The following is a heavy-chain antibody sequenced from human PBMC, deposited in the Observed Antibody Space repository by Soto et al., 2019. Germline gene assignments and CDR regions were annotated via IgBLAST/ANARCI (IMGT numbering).Heavy chain of an antibody. J-gene: IGHJ3*02. Sequence: ASVKVSCKASGYTFTGYYMHWVRQAPGQGLEWMGWINPNRGGTNYAQKFQGRVTMTRDTSISTAYMELSRLRSDDTAVYYCAREGSGYSAFDIWGQGTMVTVSS. V-gene: IGHV1-2*02. CDR1: GYTFTGYY. D-gene: IGHD3-3*01. CDR2: INPNRGGT. CDR3: AREGSGYSAFDI.